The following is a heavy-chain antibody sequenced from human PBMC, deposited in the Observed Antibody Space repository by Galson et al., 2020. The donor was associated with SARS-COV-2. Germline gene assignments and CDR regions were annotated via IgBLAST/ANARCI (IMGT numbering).Heavy chain of an antibody. J-gene: IGHJ6*02. Sequence: GGSLRLSCAASGFTFSSYAMHWVRQAPGKGLEWVAVISYDGSNKYYADSVKGRFTISRDNSKNTLYLQMNSLRAEDTAVYYCARPTTVTTFAGDHPSSYGMDVWGQGTTVTVSS. CDR2: ISYDGSNK. V-gene: IGHV3-30*04. CDR1: GFTFSSYA. CDR3: ARPTTVTTFAGDHPSSYGMDV. D-gene: IGHD4-17*01.